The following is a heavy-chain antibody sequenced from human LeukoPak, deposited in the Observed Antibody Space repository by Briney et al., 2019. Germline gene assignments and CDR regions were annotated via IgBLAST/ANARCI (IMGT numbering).Heavy chain of an antibody. D-gene: IGHD6-13*01. V-gene: IGHV4-31*03. CDR3: ARVSIRAAGSGFDY. CDR1: GGSISSGGYY. CDR2: IYYSGST. Sequence: SESLSLTCTASGGSISSGGYYWRWIRQHPGKGLEWIGYIYYSGSTYYNPSLKSRVTISVDTSKNQFSLKLSSVTAADTAVYYCARVSIRAAGSGFDYWGQGTLVTVSS. J-gene: IGHJ4*02.